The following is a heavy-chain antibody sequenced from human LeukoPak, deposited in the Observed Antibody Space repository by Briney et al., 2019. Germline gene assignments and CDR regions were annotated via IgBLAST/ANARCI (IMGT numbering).Heavy chain of an antibody. V-gene: IGHV3-7*01. J-gene: IGHJ3*02. CDR2: IKQDGSEK. D-gene: IGHD3-16*01. Sequence: GGSLRLSCAASGFTLSTYWMNWVRQAPGKGLEWVATIKQDGSEKYYVDSVKGRFTISRDNAKNSLYLQMNSLRAEDTAVYYCASFATLRRAFDIWGQGTMVTVSS. CDR3: ASFATLRRAFDI. CDR1: GFTLSTYW.